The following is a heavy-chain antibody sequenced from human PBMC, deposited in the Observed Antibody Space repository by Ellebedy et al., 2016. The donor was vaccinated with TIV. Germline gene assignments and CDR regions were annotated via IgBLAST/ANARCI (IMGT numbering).Heavy chain of an antibody. V-gene: IGHV4-39*07. CDR2: IYYSGST. CDR3: ARESVDVVVVAATPRYYYYYMDV. D-gene: IGHD2-15*01. CDR1: GGSISSSSYY. J-gene: IGHJ6*03. Sequence: SESLSLTCTVSGGSISSSSYYWGWIRQPPGKGLEWIGSIYYSGSTYYNPSLKSRVTISVDTSKNQFSLKLSSVTAADTAVYYCARESVDVVVVAATPRYYYYYMDVWGKGTTVTVSS.